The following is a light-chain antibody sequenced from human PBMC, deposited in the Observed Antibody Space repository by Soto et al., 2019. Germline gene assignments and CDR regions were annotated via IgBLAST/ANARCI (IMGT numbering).Light chain of an antibody. V-gene: IGLV2-14*01. CDR1: SSDVGGYNY. CDR3: NSYTSTSTYV. CDR2: DVS. Sequence: QSVLTQPASVSGSPGQSITISCTGTSSDVGGYNYVSWYQQYPGKAPKLMIYDVSNRPSGVSDRFSGSKSGNTASLTISGRQAEDEADYYCNSYTSTSTYVFGSGTKVTVL. J-gene: IGLJ1*01.